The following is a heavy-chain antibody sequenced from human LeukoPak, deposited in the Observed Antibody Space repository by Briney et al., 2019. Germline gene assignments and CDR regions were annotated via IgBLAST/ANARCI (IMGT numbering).Heavy chain of an antibody. D-gene: IGHD3-10*01. V-gene: IGHV4-39*01. CDR1: GGSISSSAYH. CDR2: IYFGGST. CDR3: ARLNGVDQCGSGSFSSGWFDP. Sequence: PSETLSLTCTVSGGSISSSAYHWDWIRQPPGRKLEWIGSIYFGGSTYYNPSLKSRVTIFVDTSKNQFSLKLSSVTAADTAMYYCARLNGVDQCGSGSFSSGWFDPRGQGTLVTVSS. J-gene: IGHJ5*02.